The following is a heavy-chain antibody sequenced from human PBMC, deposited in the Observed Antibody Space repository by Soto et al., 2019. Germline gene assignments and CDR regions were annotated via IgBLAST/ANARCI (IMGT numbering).Heavy chain of an antibody. J-gene: IGHJ6*02. CDR1: GYTFTSYA. CDR3: GMSRSGCNSYEPVVD. D-gene: IGHD6-19*01. V-gene: IGHV1-3*01. Sequence: ASVKVSCKASGYTFTSYAMHWVRQAPGPRLEWMGWINAGNGNTKYSQKFQGRVTITRDTSASTAYMELSNFLSKDRSSHPFGMSRSGCNSYEPVVDWGQ. CDR2: INAGNGNT.